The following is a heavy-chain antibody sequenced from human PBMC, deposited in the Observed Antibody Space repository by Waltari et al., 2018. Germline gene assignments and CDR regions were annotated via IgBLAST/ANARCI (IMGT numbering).Heavy chain of an antibody. CDR3: SRGPQAAGNQLDP. Sequence: QVQLVQSGAEVKKPESSVTVSCKVSGGSFSPYAINWVRQAPGQGLEWMGRILPILNITQYSQKFQGRVTLTADTSTRVAYMELNSLTSEDTAVYFCSRGPQAAGNQLDPWGQGTLVTVSS. CDR2: ILPILNIT. J-gene: IGHJ5*02. CDR1: GGSFSPYA. V-gene: IGHV1-69*04.